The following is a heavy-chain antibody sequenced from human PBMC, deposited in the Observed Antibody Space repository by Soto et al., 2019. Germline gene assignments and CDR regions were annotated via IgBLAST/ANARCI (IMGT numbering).Heavy chain of an antibody. CDR1: GFTFSNYA. CDR2: ISGSGGST. Sequence: PGGSLRLSCAASGFTFSNYAMNWVRQAPGKGLEWVSVISGSGGSTYYADSVKGRFTISRDNSKNTLYLQMNSLRAEDTAVYYCARDERLTGGAFDIWGQGTMVTVSS. J-gene: IGHJ3*02. V-gene: IGHV3-23*01. CDR3: ARDERLTGGAFDI. D-gene: IGHD2-15*01.